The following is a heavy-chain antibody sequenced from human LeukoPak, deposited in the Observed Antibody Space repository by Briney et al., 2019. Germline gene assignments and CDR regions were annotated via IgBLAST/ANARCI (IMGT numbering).Heavy chain of an antibody. J-gene: IGHJ5*02. Sequence: GESLKISCKGAGYSFTSDWIGWVRQMPGKGLEWMGVIYPGDSDTRYSPSFQGQVTISADKSISTAYLQWSSLKASDTAMYYCARLPYCGGDCFPNWFDPWGQGTLVTVSS. V-gene: IGHV5-51*01. CDR1: GYSFTSDW. CDR3: ARLPYCGGDCFPNWFDP. CDR2: IYPGDSDT. D-gene: IGHD2-21*02.